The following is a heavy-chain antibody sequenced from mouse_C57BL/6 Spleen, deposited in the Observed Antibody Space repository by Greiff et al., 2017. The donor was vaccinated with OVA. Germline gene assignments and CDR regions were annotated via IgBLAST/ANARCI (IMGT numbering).Heavy chain of an antibody. CDR3: ARDELRRYYYAMDY. CDR2: INPNNGGT. D-gene: IGHD2-4*01. Sequence: VQLKQSGPELVKPGASVKISCKASGYTFTDYYMNWVKQSHGKSLEWIGDINPNNGGTSYNQKFKGKATLTVDKSSSTAYMELRSLTSEDSAVYDCARDELRRYYYAMDYWGQGTSVTGSS. J-gene: IGHJ4*01. CDR1: GYTFTDYY. V-gene: IGHV1-26*01.